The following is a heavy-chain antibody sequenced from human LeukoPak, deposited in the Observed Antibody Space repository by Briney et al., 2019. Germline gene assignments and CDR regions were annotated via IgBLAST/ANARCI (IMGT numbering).Heavy chain of an antibody. Sequence: SETLSLTCAVSGGSILSTNWWSLVRQPPGKGLGWIGEVHLNGATNYNPSVEGRVTMSIDKSKSHLSLEVISVTAADTAMYYCTRESGAFSPFGFWGQGTLVTVSS. CDR2: VHLNGAT. J-gene: IGHJ4*02. CDR3: TRESGAFSPFGF. V-gene: IGHV4-4*02. D-gene: IGHD1-26*01. CDR1: GGSILSTNW.